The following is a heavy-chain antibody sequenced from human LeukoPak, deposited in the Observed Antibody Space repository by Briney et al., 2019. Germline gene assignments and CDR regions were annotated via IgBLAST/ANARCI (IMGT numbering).Heavy chain of an antibody. CDR1: GFTFSDYY. Sequence: GGSLRLSCAASGFTFSDYYMSWIRQAPGKGLEWVSYISSSGSTIYYADSVKGRFTISRDNAKNSLYLQMNSLSAEDTAVYYCARDHCSSTSCYIGYWGQGTLVTVSS. J-gene: IGHJ4*02. CDR3: ARDHCSSTSCYIGY. D-gene: IGHD2-2*02. CDR2: ISSSGSTI. V-gene: IGHV3-11*01.